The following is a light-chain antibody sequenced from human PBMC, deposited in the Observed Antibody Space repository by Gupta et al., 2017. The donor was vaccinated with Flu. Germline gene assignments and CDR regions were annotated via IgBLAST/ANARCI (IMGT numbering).Light chain of an antibody. J-gene: IGLJ3*02. CDR2: SSD. V-gene: IGLV1-44*01. CDR3: AAWDDSLNGPV. CDR1: NSNIGSNP. Sequence: NSNIGSNPVDWYQHVPATAPKLLMYSSDQRSSGVPDRFSASKSGTSASLAVSGLLSDDEAFYYCAAWDDSLNGPVFGGGTKLTVL.